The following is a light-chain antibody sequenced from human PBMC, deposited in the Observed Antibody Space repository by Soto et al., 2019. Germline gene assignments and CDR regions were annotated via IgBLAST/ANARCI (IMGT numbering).Light chain of an antibody. CDR1: SSDVGGFDF. CDR2: EVS. J-gene: IGLJ1*01. V-gene: IGLV2-14*01. Sequence: QSVLTQPASVSGSPGQSITISCTGTSSDVGGFDFVSWFQRHPGKAPKLLIYEVSRRPSGISNRFSGSKTVNTASLTISGLRAEDEAEYFCSSYISTTSLFVFGTGTKATVL. CDR3: SSYISTTSLFV.